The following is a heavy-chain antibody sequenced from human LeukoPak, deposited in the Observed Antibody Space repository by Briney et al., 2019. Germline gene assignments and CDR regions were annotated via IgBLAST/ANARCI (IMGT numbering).Heavy chain of an antibody. CDR1: GFTFSSYG. V-gene: IGHV3-33*01. Sequence: EGSLRLSCAASGFTFSSYGMHWVRQAPGKGLEWVAVIWYDGSNKYYADSVKGRFTISRDNSKNTLYLQMNSLRAEDTAVYYCARDRAYYYDSSGYYPTVLDYWGQGTLVTVSS. D-gene: IGHD3-22*01. CDR3: ARDRAYYYDSSGYYPTVLDY. CDR2: IWYDGSNK. J-gene: IGHJ4*02.